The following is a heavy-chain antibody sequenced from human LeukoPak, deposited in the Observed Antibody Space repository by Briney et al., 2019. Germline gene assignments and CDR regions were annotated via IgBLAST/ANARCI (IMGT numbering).Heavy chain of an antibody. CDR1: GFTFDDYA. J-gene: IGHJ3*02. D-gene: IGHD2-2*01. V-gene: IGHV3-9*01. CDR3: AKDRCSSTSCYLEHGAFDI. CDR2: ISWNSGSI. Sequence: GGSLRLSCAASGFTFDDYAMHWVRQAPGKGLEWVSGISWNSGSIGYADSVKGRFTISRDNSKNTLYLQMNSLRAEDTAVYYCAKDRCSSTSCYLEHGAFDIWGQGTMVTVSS.